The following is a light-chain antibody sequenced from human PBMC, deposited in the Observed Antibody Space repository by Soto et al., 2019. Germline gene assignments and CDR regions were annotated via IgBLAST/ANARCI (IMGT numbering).Light chain of an antibody. CDR2: KAS. Sequence: DIQMTQSPSTLSASIGDRGTITCRASQSINSWLAWHQQKPGKAPKLLIYKASYLEGGVPSRFSGSASGTEFTLTISSLQPDDFATYYCQQYHAFPGTFGQGTRVEI. V-gene: IGKV1-5*03. CDR3: QQYHAFPGT. J-gene: IGKJ1*01. CDR1: QSINSW.